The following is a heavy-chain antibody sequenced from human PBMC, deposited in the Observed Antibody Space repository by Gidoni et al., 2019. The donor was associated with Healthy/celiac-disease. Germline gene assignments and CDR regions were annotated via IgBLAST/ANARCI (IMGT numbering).Heavy chain of an antibody. D-gene: IGHD3-22*01. CDR1: GGSISSSSYY. J-gene: IGHJ3*02. Sequence: QLQLQESGPGLVKPSETLSLTCTVSGGSISSSSYYWGWIRQPPGKGLDWIGSIYYSGSTYYNPSLKSRVTISVDTSKNQFSLKLSSVTAADTAVYYCARRPLYYDSSGYYPDDAFDIWGQGTMVTVSS. CDR2: IYYSGST. CDR3: ARRPLYYDSSGYYPDDAFDI. V-gene: IGHV4-39*01.